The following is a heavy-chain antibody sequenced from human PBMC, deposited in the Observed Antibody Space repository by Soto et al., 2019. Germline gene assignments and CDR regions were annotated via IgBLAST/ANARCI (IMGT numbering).Heavy chain of an antibody. CDR2: ISAYNGNT. J-gene: IGHJ6*03. CDR3: ARFFLFIRGTYNYYMVA. D-gene: IGHD3-3*01. V-gene: IGHV1-18*01. CDR1: GYTFTSYG. Sequence: GALLKVSCNASGYTFTSYGISWVRRAPGQGLEWMGWISAYNGNTNYAQKLQGRVTMTTDTSTSTAYMELRSLRSDDTAVYYCARFFLFIRGTYNYYMVAWGKGITV.